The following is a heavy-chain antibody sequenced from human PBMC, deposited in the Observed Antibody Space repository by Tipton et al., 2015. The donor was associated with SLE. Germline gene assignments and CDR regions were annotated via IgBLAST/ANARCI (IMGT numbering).Heavy chain of an antibody. D-gene: IGHD3-9*01. Sequence: PGLVKPSETLSLICSVSDDSISAYYWSWIRQPPGKGLEWIGYVGHTGSTKYNPSLNSRVTMSIATSKNRFSLKLTSVTAADTAVYYCARDKGIDWPEYYFDHWGQGALVSVSS. CDR3: ARDKGIDWPEYYFDH. CDR2: VGHTGST. J-gene: IGHJ4*02. CDR1: DDSISAYY. V-gene: IGHV4-59*12.